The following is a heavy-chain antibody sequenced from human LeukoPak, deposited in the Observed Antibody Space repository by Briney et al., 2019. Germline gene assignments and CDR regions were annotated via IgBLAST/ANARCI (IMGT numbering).Heavy chain of an antibody. CDR1: GGTFSSYA. D-gene: IGHD3-16*01. J-gene: IGHJ5*02. CDR2: IIPILGIA. V-gene: IGHV1-69*04. CDR3: ARGLSLSLGESGNWFDP. Sequence: GASVKVSCKASGGTFSSYAISWVRQAPGQGLEWMGRIIPILGIANYAQKFQGRVTITADKSTSTAYMELSSLRSEDTAVYYCARGLSLSLGESGNWFDPWGQGTLATVSS.